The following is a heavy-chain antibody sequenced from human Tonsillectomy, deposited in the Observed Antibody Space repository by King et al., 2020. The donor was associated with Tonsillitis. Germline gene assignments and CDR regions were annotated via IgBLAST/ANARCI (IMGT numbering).Heavy chain of an antibody. D-gene: IGHD3-16*02. J-gene: IGHJ6*02. CDR2: ISYDGSDK. V-gene: IGHV3-33*05. Sequence: QLVQSGGGVVQPGRSLRLSCAASGFTFSSYGMHWVRQDPGKGLEWVAVISYDGSDKYYADSVKGRFTISKDNSKSTLYLQMNSMRAEDTAVYYCARGRVELSGGDYYYYGMYVWGPGATVTVSS. CDR1: GFTFSSYG. CDR3: ARGRVELSGGDYYYYGMYV.